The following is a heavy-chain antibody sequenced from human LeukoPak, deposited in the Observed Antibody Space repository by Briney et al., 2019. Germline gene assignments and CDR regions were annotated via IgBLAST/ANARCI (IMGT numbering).Heavy chain of an antibody. CDR3: ARGGRPDY. J-gene: IGHJ4*02. CDR1: GFTFSIHW. CDR2: IKEDGREK. V-gene: IGHV3-7*01. D-gene: IGHD3-10*01. Sequence: GGSLRLSCAASGFTFSIHWMTWVRQAPGKGLECVANIKEDGREKYYVDSVKGRFTISRDNAKNSLYLQMSSLRAEDTAVYYCARGGRPDYWGQGTLVTVSS.